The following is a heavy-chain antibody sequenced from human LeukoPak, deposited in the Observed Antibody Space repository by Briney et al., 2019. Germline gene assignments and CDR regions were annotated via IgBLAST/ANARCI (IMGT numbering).Heavy chain of an antibody. CDR1: GYTFTSYD. CDR3: ARVGGYSGYDYLPDDY. CDR2: MNPNSGNT. V-gene: IGHV1-8*01. Sequence: VASVKVSCKASGYTFTSYDINWVRQATGQGLEWMGWMNPNSGNTGYAQKFQGRVTMTRNTSISTAYMELSSLRYEDTAVYYCARVGGYSGYDYLPDDYWGEGTMVTVSS. D-gene: IGHD5-12*01. J-gene: IGHJ4*02.